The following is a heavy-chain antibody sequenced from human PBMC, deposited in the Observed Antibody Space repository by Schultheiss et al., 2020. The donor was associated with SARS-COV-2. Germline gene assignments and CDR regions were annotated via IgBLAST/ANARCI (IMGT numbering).Heavy chain of an antibody. J-gene: IGHJ6*02. V-gene: IGHV3-30-3*01. D-gene: IGHD3-9*01. CDR3: ARDKLEKYYDILTGYYTPWDYYGMDV. CDR2: ISYDGSNK. Sequence: GGSLRLSCAASGFTFSSYAMHWVRQAPGKGPEWVAVISYDGSNKYYADSVKGRFTISRDNSKNTLYLQMNSLRAEDTAVYYCARDKLEKYYDILTGYYTPWDYYGMDVWGQGTTVTVSS. CDR1: GFTFSSYA.